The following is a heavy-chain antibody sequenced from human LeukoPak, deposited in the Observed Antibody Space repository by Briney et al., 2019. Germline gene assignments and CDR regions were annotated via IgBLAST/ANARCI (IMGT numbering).Heavy chain of an antibody. D-gene: IGHD6-13*01. CDR1: GFTFSSYW. J-gene: IGHJ4*02. CDR2: INNDGSST. CDR3: TREVQAAGKTLDY. Sequence: GGSLRLSCAASGFTFSSYWMHWVRQVPGKGLVWVSRINNDGSSTTYADSVKGRFTISRDNAKNALYLQMNSLRAEDTAVYYCTREVQAAGKTLDYWGQGTLITVSS. V-gene: IGHV3-74*01.